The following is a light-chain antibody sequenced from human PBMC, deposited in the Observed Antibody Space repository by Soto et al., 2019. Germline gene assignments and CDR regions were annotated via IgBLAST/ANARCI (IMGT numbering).Light chain of an antibody. Sequence: DIQMTQSPSSLSASVGDRVTITCRASQSIGTYLNWYRQKPGTAPELLIYAASSLQSGVPSRFSGSRSAKDFTLTISSLQPEDFATYYCQQSYSTPLTFGGGSKVEIK. V-gene: IGKV1-39*01. CDR1: QSIGTY. J-gene: IGKJ4*01. CDR3: QQSYSTPLT. CDR2: AAS.